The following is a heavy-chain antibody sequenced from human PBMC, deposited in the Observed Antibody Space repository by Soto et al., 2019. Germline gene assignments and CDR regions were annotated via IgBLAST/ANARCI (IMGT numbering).Heavy chain of an antibody. CDR3: ARSYGSGSYFDYYYGMDV. Sequence: SETLSLTCAVAGYSISSGYYWGWIRQPPGKGLEWIGSIYHSGSTYYNPSLKSRVTISVDTSKNQFSLKLSSVTAADTAVYYCARSYGSGSYFDYYYGMDVWGQGTTVTVSS. CDR1: GYSISSGYY. D-gene: IGHD3-10*01. CDR2: IYHSGST. V-gene: IGHV4-38-2*01. J-gene: IGHJ6*02.